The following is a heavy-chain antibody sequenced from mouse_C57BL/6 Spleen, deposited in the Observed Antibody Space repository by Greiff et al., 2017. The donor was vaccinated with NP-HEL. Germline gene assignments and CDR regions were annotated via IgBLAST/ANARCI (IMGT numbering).Heavy chain of an antibody. J-gene: IGHJ2*01. CDR2: IYPGSGST. D-gene: IGHD2-1*01. V-gene: IGHV1-55*01. CDR1: GYTFTSYW. CDR3: ASRMVYYGNYDY. Sequence: VQLQQPGAELVKPGASVKMSCKASGYTFTSYWITWVKQRPGQGLEWIGDIYPGSGSTNYNEKFKSKATLTVDTSSSTAYMQLSSLTSEDSAVYYCASRMVYYGNYDYWGQGTTLTVSS.